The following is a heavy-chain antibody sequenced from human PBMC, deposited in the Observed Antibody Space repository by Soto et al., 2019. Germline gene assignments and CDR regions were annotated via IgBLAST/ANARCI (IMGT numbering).Heavy chain of an antibody. CDR1: GFTFSGYS. CDR3: SKFTEPGYGSIWYYFEY. V-gene: IGHV3-21*06. J-gene: IGHJ4*02. Sequence: GGSLRLSCVGSGFTFSGYSMAWVRQAPGRGLEWVASISSRSTNIDYADSAKGRFTISRDNAKNLVSLQMSSLRGEDTALYYCSKFTEPGYGSIWYYFEYWGQGTPVTVSS. D-gene: IGHD5-18*01. CDR2: ISSRSTNI.